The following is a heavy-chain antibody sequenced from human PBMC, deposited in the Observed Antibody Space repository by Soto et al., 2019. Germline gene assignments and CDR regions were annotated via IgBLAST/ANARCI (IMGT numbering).Heavy chain of an antibody. V-gene: IGHV1-46*01. Sequence: QVQLVQSGAEVKKPGASVKVSCKASGYTFTSYYMHWVRQAPGQGLEWMGIINPSGGSTSYAQKFQGRVNMTRDTSTSTVYMELSRLRSEDTAVYYCERDPGHSSGWSGWFDPWGEGTLVTVSS. CDR3: ERDPGHSSGWSGWFDP. CDR1: GYTFTSYY. CDR2: INPSGGST. J-gene: IGHJ5*02. D-gene: IGHD6-19*01.